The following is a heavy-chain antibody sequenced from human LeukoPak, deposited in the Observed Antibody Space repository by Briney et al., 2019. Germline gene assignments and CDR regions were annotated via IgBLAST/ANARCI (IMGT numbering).Heavy chain of an antibody. CDR3: ARDRGYYYGSGVFDY. Sequence: GGSLRLSCAVSGFTFSSYEMNWVRQAPGKGLEWVAYISRSGSNIYYADSVKGRFTISRDNAKNSLYLQMNSLRVEDTAVYYCARDRGYYYGSGVFDYWGQGTLVTVSS. J-gene: IGHJ4*02. CDR2: ISRSGSNI. V-gene: IGHV3-48*03. CDR1: GFTFSSYE. D-gene: IGHD3-10*01.